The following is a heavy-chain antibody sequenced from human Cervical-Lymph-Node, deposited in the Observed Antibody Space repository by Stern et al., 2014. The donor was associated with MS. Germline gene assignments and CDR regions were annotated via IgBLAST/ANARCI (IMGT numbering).Heavy chain of an antibody. CDR2: INPSGGST. CDR1: GYTFTSYY. CDR3: ARDGHPYYYYDSSGYFFDY. D-gene: IGHD3-22*01. Sequence: VQLVESGAEVKKPGASVKVSCKASGYTFTSYYMHWVRQAPGQGLEWMGIINPSGGSTSYAQKFQGRVTMTRDTSTSTVYMELSSLRSEDTAVYYCARDGHPYYYYDSSGYFFDYWGQGTLVTVSS. V-gene: IGHV1-46*01. J-gene: IGHJ4*02.